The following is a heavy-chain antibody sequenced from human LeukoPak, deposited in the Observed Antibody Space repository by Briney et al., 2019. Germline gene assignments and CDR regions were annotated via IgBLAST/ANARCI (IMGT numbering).Heavy chain of an antibody. V-gene: IGHV1-8*02. CDR3: ARGVGGYSGYDYGDYYYYGMDV. CDR2: MNPNSGNT. D-gene: IGHD5-12*01. CDR1: GYTFTGYY. J-gene: IGHJ6*02. Sequence: ASVKVSCKASGYTFTGYYMHWVRQATGQGLEWMGWMNPNSGNTGYAQKFQGRVTMTRNTSISTAYMELSSLRSEDTAVYYCARGVGGYSGYDYGDYYYYGMDVWGQGTTVTVSS.